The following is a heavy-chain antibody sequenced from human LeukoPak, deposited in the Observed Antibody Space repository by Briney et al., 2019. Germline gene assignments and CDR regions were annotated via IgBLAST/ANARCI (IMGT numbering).Heavy chain of an antibody. CDR3: ARGCRGIAAPFDY. Sequence: GGSLRLSCAASGFTFSSYTMNWVRQAPGKGLEWVSSISASTTYIYYADSVKGRFTISRDNAKNSLYLQMNSLRAEDTAVYYCARGCRGIAAPFDYWGQGTLVTVSS. CDR1: GFTFSSYT. CDR2: ISASTTYI. D-gene: IGHD6-6*01. J-gene: IGHJ4*02. V-gene: IGHV3-21*01.